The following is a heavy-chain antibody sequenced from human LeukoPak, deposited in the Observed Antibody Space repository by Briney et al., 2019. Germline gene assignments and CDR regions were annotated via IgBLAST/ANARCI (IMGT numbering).Heavy chain of an antibody. Sequence: GESLKISCRGSGYSFNTYWIGWVRQMPGKGLEWMGIIHPPDSDTRYSPSFQGQVTFSVDTSISTAYLQWRSLRASDAAIYYCVTYTASAASGYFMDVWGKGTTVTVPS. V-gene: IGHV5-51*01. CDR3: VTYTASAASGYFMDV. CDR1: GYSFNTYW. D-gene: IGHD3-16*01. J-gene: IGHJ6*03. CDR2: IHPPDSDT.